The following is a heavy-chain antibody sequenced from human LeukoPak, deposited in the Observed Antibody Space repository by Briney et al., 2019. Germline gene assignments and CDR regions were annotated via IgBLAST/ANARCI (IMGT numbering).Heavy chain of an antibody. V-gene: IGHV3-23*01. J-gene: IGHJ4*02. Sequence: GGSLRLSCAATGFTFRSYAMTWVRQAPGKGLEWVSAISSSGGSTYYADSVKGRFTISRDNSKNIMYLQMNSLRVEDTAVYYCAKCGSYCFYGYWGQGTLVTVSS. CDR3: AKCGSYCFYGY. CDR1: GFTFRSYA. D-gene: IGHD2-21*02. CDR2: ISSSGGST.